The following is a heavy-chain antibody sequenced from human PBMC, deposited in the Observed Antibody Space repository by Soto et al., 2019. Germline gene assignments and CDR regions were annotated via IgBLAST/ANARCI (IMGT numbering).Heavy chain of an antibody. Sequence: QVQLQQWGAGLLKPSETLSLTCAVYGGSFSGYYWSWIRQPPGKGLEWIGEINHSGSTNYNPSLKGRVTISVDTSKNQFSLKLSSVTAADTAVYYCARAQWLVNYFDYWGQGTLVTVSS. CDR1: GGSFSGYY. V-gene: IGHV4-34*01. CDR3: ARAQWLVNYFDY. D-gene: IGHD6-19*01. J-gene: IGHJ4*02. CDR2: INHSGST.